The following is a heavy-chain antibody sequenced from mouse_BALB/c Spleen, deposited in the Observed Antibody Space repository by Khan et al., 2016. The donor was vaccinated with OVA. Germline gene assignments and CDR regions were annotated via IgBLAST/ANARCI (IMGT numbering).Heavy chain of an antibody. V-gene: IGHV2-3*01. Sequence: LKESGPGLVAPSQSLSITCTVSGFSLTSYGVSWVRQPPGKGLEWLGVIWGDGNTNFHSALRSRLSISKDNSKSQVFLKLNSLQTDDTATYYGAKDRGYYAVDYWGQGTSVTVSS. CDR2: IWGDGNT. CDR3: AKDRGYYAVDY. J-gene: IGHJ4*01. CDR1: GFSLTSYG.